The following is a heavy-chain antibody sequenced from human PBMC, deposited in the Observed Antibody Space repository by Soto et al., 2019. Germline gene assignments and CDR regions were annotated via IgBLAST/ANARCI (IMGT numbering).Heavy chain of an antibody. CDR3: THSWTFYYEHSV. CDR2: IKSRGSGGTT. J-gene: IGHJ3*01. D-gene: IGHD3-22*01. V-gene: IGHV3-15*07. CDR1: GFDFNLAW. Sequence: EEHLVESGGGLVKPGGSLRLTCTTSGFDFNLAWMNWVRQAPGKGLEWVGRIKSRGSGGTTDYPSPVKGRFTISRDDSKNTLYLQMNSLKIEDTAVYYCTHSWTFYYEHSVWGHGTMVTVSS.